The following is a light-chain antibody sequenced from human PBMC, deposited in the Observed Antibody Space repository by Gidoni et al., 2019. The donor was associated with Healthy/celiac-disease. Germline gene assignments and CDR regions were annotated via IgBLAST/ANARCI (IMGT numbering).Light chain of an antibody. CDR3: QQSYSTPG. CDR1: QSISSY. V-gene: IGKV1-39*01. Sequence: DIQMTQSPSSLSASVGDRVTITCRASQSISSYLNWYQQKPGKAPKLLIYAASSLQSGFPSRFSGSGSGTDFTLTISSLQPEDFATSSCQQSYSTPGFGQGTRLEI. J-gene: IGKJ5*01. CDR2: AAS.